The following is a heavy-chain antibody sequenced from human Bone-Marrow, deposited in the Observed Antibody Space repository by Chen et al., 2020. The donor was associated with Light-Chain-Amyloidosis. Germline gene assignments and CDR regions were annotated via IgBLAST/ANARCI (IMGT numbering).Heavy chain of an antibody. Sequence: QVQLVQSGAAVKRPGASVKVSCKAIGYIFTDNHILWIRQSPGQGPEAVGWINPDGGTTYYAKNFRGRVTMNRDTSRCTAYLDLTGLWPNDTSVYYCARGLVQEWCQGTLITVSS. J-gene: IGHJ4*02. CDR1: GYIFTDNH. CDR3: ARGLVQE. D-gene: IGHD3-10*01. V-gene: IGHV1-2*02. CDR2: INPDGGTT.